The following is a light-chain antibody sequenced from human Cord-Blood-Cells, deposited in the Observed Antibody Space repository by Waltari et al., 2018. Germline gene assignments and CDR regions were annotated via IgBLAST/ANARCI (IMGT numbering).Light chain of an antibody. CDR2: DVS. V-gene: IGLV2-14*01. Sequence: QSALTQPASVSGSPGQSITISCTGTSRDVGRYNYVSWYQQHPGKAPKRMIYDVSNRPSGVSNRFSGSKSGNTASLTISGLQAEDEADYYCSSYTSSSTVVFGGGTKLTVL. CDR3: SSYTSSSTVV. CDR1: SRDVGRYNY. J-gene: IGLJ2*01.